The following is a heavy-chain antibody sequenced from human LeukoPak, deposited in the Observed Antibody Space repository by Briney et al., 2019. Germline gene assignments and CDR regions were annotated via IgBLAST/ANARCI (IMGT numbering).Heavy chain of an antibody. CDR2: INSDGSST. D-gene: IGHD6-19*01. CDR1: GFTFSSYW. CDR3: ARGYSSGWYGFDY. Sequence: GGSLRLSCAASGFTFSSYWMHWVRHAPGKGLVWVSRINSDGSSTSYADSVKGRFTISRDNAKNTLYLQMNSLRAEDTAVYYCARGYSSGWYGFDYWGQGTLVTVSS. V-gene: IGHV3-74*01. J-gene: IGHJ4*02.